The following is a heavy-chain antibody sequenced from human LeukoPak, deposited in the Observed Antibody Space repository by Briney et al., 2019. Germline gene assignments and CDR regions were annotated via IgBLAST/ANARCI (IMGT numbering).Heavy chain of an antibody. V-gene: IGHV4-59*08. J-gene: IGHJ4*02. Sequence: SETLPLTCTVCGGSISSYYWSWIRQPPGKGLEWIGDIYYSGSTNYNPSLKSRVTISVDTSKNQFSLKLSSVTAADTAVYYCARLSHQSTMTFDYWGQGTLVTVSS. CDR2: IYYSGST. D-gene: IGHD3-22*01. CDR3: ARLSHQSTMTFDY. CDR1: GGSISSYY.